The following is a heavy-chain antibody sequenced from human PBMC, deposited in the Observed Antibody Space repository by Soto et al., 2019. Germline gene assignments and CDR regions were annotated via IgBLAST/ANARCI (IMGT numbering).Heavy chain of an antibody. CDR1: GYSSTSYW. CDR3: ASAEEPYYYYYGMDV. CDR2: IDPSDSYT. Sequence: PGESLKISCKGSGYSSTSYWISWVRQMPGKGLEWMGRIDPSDSYTNYSPSFQGHVTISADKSISTAYLQWSSLKASDTAMYYCASAEEPYYYYYGMDVWGQGTTVTVSS. J-gene: IGHJ6*02. V-gene: IGHV5-10-1*01. D-gene: IGHD1-26*01.